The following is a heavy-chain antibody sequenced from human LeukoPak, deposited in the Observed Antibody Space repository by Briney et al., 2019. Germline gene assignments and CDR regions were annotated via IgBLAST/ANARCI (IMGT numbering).Heavy chain of an antibody. Sequence: ASVKVSCKASGGTFSSYAISWVRQAPGQGLEWMGWISAYNGNTNYAQKLQGRVTMTTDTSTSTAYMELRSLRSDDTAVYYCARVILGATAGPGDYWGQGTLVTVSS. D-gene: IGHD6-13*01. CDR2: ISAYNGNT. J-gene: IGHJ4*02. V-gene: IGHV1-18*01. CDR1: GGTFSSYA. CDR3: ARVILGATAGPGDY.